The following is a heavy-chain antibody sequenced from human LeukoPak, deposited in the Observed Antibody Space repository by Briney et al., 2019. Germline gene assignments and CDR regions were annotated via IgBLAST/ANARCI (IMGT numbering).Heavy chain of an antibody. Sequence: GASVKVSCKASGYTFTSYGISWVRQAPGQGLEWMGWISAYNGNTNYAQKLQGRVTITRDTSASTAYMELSSLRSEDTAVYYCARMRNSGYDTKGPFDYWGQGTLVTVSS. CDR3: ARMRNSGYDTKGPFDY. V-gene: IGHV1-18*01. CDR1: GYTFTSYG. J-gene: IGHJ4*02. CDR2: ISAYNGNT. D-gene: IGHD5-12*01.